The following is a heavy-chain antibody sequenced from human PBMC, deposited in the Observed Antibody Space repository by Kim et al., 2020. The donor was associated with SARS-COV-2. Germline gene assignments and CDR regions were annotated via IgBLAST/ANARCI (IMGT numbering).Heavy chain of an antibody. J-gene: IGHJ4*02. D-gene: IGHD6-19*01. CDR3: AREGGSSGWRSPFDY. V-gene: IGHV1-18*01. Sequence: QKLQGRVTMTTDPSTSTAYMELRSLRSDDTAVYYCAREGGSSGWRSPFDYWGQGTLVTVSS.